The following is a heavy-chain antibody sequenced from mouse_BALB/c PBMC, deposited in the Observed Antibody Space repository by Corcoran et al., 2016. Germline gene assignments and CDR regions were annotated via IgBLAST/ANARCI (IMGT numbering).Heavy chain of an antibody. Sequence: DVQLQESGPGLVKPSQSLSLTCSVTGYSITSGYYWNWIRQFPGNKLEWMGYISYDGSNNYNPYLKNRISIPRDTSKNQFFLKLNSVTTEDTATYYCAIIYDGYAMDYCGQGTSVTVSS. CDR3: AIIYDGYAMDY. D-gene: IGHD2-3*01. V-gene: IGHV3-6*02. CDR1: GYSITSGYY. CDR2: ISYDGSN. J-gene: IGHJ4*01.